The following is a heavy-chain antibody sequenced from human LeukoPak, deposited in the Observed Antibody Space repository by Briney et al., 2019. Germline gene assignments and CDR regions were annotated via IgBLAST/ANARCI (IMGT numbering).Heavy chain of an antibody. CDR2: ISSSSSYI. D-gene: IGHD2-15*01. V-gene: IGHV3-21*01. Sequence: PGGSLRPSCAASGFTFSSYSMNWVRQAPGKGLEWVSSISSSSSYIYYADSVKGRFTISRDNAKNSLYLQMNSLRAEDTAVYYCARLYRVAATFDPWGQGTLVTVSS. CDR3: ARLYRVAATFDP. CDR1: GFTFSSYS. J-gene: IGHJ5*02.